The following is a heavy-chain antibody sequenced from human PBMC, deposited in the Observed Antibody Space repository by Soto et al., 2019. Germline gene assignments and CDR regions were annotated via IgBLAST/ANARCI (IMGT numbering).Heavy chain of an antibody. CDR1: GFIFSGYA. D-gene: IGHD5-12*01. CDR2: ISYDGNTK. V-gene: IGHV3-30-3*01. CDR3: AKETSAYEIDY. Sequence: QVQLVESGGGVVQPGRSLRLSCAASGFIFSGYAMHWVRQAPGKGLEWVAVISYDGNTKYCADSVKGRFTVSRDNSKNTLYVQMNNLSAEDTAMYYCAKETSAYEIDYWGQGPLVTVSS. J-gene: IGHJ4*02.